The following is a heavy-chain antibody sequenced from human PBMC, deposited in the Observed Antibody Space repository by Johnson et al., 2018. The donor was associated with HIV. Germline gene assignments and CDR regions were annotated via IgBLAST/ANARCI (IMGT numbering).Heavy chain of an antibody. J-gene: IGHJ3*02. D-gene: IGHD3-22*01. CDR3: ARAGANYYYDSSGYGAFDI. V-gene: IGHV3-33*08. CDR1: GFTFSSYA. CDR2: IWYDGSNK. Sequence: QVQLVESGGGVVQPGRSLRLSCAASGFTFSSYAMSWVRQAPGKGLEWVAVIWYDGSNKYYADSVRGRFTISRDNSKNTLYLKMNSLRAEDTAVYYCARAGANYYYDSSGYGAFDIWGQGTMVTVSS.